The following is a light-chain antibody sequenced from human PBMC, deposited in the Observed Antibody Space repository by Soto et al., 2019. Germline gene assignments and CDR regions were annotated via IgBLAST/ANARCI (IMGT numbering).Light chain of an antibody. CDR3: SSYTTGSLVV. CDR2: KVS. V-gene: IGLV2-14*01. Sequence: QSALTQAASMSGSPGQSITISCTGTSRDVGAYDYVTWYQQHPGKAPKVMIYKVSNRPSGVSNRFSGSKSGNTASLTISGLQAEDEADYYCSSYTTGSLVVFGGGTKVTVL. J-gene: IGLJ2*01. CDR1: SRDVGAYDY.